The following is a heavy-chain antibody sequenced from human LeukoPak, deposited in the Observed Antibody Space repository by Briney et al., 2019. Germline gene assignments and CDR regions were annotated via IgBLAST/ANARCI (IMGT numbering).Heavy chain of an antibody. Sequence: GGSLRLSCAASGFTFDTYALSWVRRAPGKGLEWVSAISGSGTNTYYADSVKGRFTISRDNSKGTVFLQMNSLRAEDTAVYYCGRIAINANNGMDVWGQGTTVTVSS. CDR1: GFTFDTYA. CDR3: GRIAINANNGMDV. CDR2: ISGSGTNT. V-gene: IGHV3-23*01. J-gene: IGHJ6*02. D-gene: IGHD1/OR15-1a*01.